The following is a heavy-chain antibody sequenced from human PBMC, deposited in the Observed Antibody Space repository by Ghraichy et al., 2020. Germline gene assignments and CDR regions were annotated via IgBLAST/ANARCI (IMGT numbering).Heavy chain of an antibody. D-gene: IGHD3-10*01. V-gene: IGHV3-23*01. CDR3: APRGVSVHYEWGFFDY. J-gene: IGHJ4*02. Sequence: GESLNISCAASGFTFSSHAMGWVRQAPGKGLEWVSAISGNAANTYYADSVNGRFTISRDNSKNTLYLQMNSLRAGDTAVYYCAPRGVSVHYEWGFFDYWGQGTLVTVSS. CDR1: GFTFSSHA. CDR2: ISGNAANT.